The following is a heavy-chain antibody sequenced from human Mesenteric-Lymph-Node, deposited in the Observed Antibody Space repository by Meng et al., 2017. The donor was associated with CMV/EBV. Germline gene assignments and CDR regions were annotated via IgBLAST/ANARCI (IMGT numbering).Heavy chain of an antibody. CDR1: GFSFGDYA. J-gene: IGHJ3*01. V-gene: IGHV3-49*04. D-gene: IGHD2-15*01. CDR3: VRDNRAADEAFDF. Sequence: GESLKISCTASGFSFGDYALSWVRQAPGKGLEWVGFIRRKDYGGTTEYAASVKSRFTISRDDSKSIAYLQMNSLTTEDTAVYYCVRDNRAADEAFDFWGQGTMVTVSS. CDR2: IRRKDYGGTT.